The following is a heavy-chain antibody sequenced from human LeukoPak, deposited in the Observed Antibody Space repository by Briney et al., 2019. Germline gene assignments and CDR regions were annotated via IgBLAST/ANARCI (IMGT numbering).Heavy chain of an antibody. Sequence: PSETLSLTCAFSGGSFSGYSWSWICQTPGQGLEWLGESNHRGSTNYNPSLKSRVTISVDASKSQFSLKLSSVTAADTAVYYCARVSRWFLAVAGYADYWGQGTQVTVSP. J-gene: IGHJ4*02. CDR2: SNHRGST. CDR3: ARVSRWFLAVAGYADY. D-gene: IGHD6-19*01. V-gene: IGHV4-34*01. CDR1: GGSFSGYS.